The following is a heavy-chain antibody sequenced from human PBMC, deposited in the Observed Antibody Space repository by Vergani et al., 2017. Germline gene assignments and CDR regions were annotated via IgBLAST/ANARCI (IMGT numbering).Heavy chain of an antibody. D-gene: IGHD6-6*01. CDR3: ARDVPGSSSAAYYYYYXMDV. Sequence: QVQLQESGPGLVKPSETLSLTCTVSGCSVSSGSYYWSWLRQPPGQGLEWIGYIYYSGSTNYNPSLKRRVTISVDTSKNQFSLKLSSGSAADTAVYYGARDVPGSSSAAYYYYYXMDVWGKGTTVTVSS. J-gene: IGHJ6*03. V-gene: IGHV4-61*01. CDR2: IYYSGST. CDR1: GCSVSSGSYY.